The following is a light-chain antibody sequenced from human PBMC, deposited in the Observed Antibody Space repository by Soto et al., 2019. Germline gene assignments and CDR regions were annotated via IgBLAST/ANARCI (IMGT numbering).Light chain of an antibody. J-gene: IGKJ1*01. V-gene: IGKV1-6*01. CDR3: LQDYIYPWT. CDR2: TAS. CDR1: QDIRND. Sequence: AIQMTQSPSSLSASVGDRVTITCRASQDIRNDLGWFQQKPGKAPKLLINTASTLQSGVSSRFSGSGSGTDFTLTISSMQPEDFATYYCLQDYIYPWTFGQGTKVDIK.